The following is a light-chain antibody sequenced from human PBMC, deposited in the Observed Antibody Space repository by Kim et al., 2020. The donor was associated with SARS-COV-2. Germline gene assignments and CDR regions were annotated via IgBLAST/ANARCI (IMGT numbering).Light chain of an antibody. Sequence: QSVLAQPPSASGTPGQRVTITCSGSSSFVFWYQQLPGMAPQVLIYRNDQRPSGVPDRFSGSKSGTSASLAISGLRSEDEADYYCATWDDGLKGLVFGGGTKVTVL. CDR2: RND. V-gene: IGLV1-47*01. CDR3: ATWDDGLKGLV. J-gene: IGLJ3*02. CDR1: SSF.